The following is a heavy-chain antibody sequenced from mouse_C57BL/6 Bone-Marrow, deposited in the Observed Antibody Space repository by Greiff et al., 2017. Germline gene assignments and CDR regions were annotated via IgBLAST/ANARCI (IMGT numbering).Heavy chain of an antibody. CDR3: ARQLANWDYCDY. CDR2: ISSGGSYT. D-gene: IGHD4-1*01. Sequence: EVQVVESGGDLVKPGGSLKLSCAASGFSFSSYGMSWVRQTPDKRLEWVATISSGGSYTFYPHSLKGRFTISRDNANNTLYLQMGRLKSEDTAMYYCARQLANWDYCDYGGQGNTRTVSS. J-gene: IGHJ2*01. CDR1: GFSFSSYG. V-gene: IGHV5-6*01.